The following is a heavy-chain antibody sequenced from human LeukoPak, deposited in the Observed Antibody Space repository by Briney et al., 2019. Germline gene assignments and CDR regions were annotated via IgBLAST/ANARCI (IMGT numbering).Heavy chain of an antibody. CDR3: SNGIYDRSY. J-gene: IGHJ4*02. D-gene: IGHD2-8*01. V-gene: IGHV3-7*01. Sequence: GGSLRLSCAASGFTFTTYWMAWVRQAPGKGLEWVANIKQDGSEAVYADSVRGRFTISRDNAKNSLYLQMNSLRVEDTAVYYCSNGIYDRSYWGQGTLVTVSS. CDR1: GFTFTTYW. CDR2: IKQDGSEA.